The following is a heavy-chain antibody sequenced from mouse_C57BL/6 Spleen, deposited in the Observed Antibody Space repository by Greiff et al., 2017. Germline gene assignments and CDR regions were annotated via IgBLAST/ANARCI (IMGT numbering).Heavy chain of an antibody. Sequence: EVQLQQSGPELVKPGASVKIPCKASGYTFTDYNMDWVKQSHGKSLEWIGDINPNNGGTIYNQKFKGKATLTVDKSSSTAYMELRSLTSEDTAVYYGAREITTVVANWYFDVWGTGTTVTVSS. CDR3: AREITTVVANWYFDV. D-gene: IGHD1-1*01. J-gene: IGHJ1*03. CDR2: INPNNGGT. CDR1: GYTFTDYN. V-gene: IGHV1-18*01.